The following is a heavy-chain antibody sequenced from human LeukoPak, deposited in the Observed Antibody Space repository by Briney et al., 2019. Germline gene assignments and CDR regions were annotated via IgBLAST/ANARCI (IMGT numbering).Heavy chain of an antibody. D-gene: IGHD4-17*01. CDR1: GGSISSYY. V-gene: IGHV4-59*01. CDR2: IYYSGST. Sequence: SETLSLTCTVSGGSISSYYWSWIRQPPGKGLEWIGYIYYSGSTNYNPSLKSRVTISVDTSKNQFLLKLSSVTAADTAVYYCARAQGTYGEVIPDAFDIWGQGTMVTISS. J-gene: IGHJ3*02. CDR3: ARAQGTYGEVIPDAFDI.